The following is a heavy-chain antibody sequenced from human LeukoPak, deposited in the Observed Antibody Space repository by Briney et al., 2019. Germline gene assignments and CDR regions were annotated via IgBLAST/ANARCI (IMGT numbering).Heavy chain of an antibody. V-gene: IGHV3-48*01. CDR1: GFTFSSDS. D-gene: IGHD6-6*01. J-gene: IGHJ6*03. Sequence: QPGGSLRPSWASSGFTFSSDSMNWVRQAPGKGLGRGSYISSSSSAIYYADSVKGRFTVSRDNAKNSLYLQMNSLRAEDTAVYYCARRALGLRFSSSSYYYYYMDVWGKGTTVTVSS. CDR3: ARRALGLRFSSSSYYYYYMDV. CDR2: ISSSSSAI.